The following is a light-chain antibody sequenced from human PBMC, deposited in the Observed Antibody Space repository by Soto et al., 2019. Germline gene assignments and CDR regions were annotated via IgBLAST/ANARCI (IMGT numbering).Light chain of an antibody. V-gene: IGKV1-12*01. CDR2: AAS. J-gene: IGKJ1*01. CDR3: QQATSFPRT. Sequence: DIQMTQSPSFMSASVGDRVTISCRASQGITSWLAWYQQKPGKAPKLLIYAASTLQGGVPSRFSGSGSGTEFTLTISSLQPEDFATYYCQQATSFPRTFGQGTKVEIK. CDR1: QGITSW.